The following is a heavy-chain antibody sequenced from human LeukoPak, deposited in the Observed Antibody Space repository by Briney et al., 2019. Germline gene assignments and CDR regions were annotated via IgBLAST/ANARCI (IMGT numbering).Heavy chain of an antibody. CDR3: ARGNSFLGSWYYYMDV. D-gene: IGHD1-1*01. CDR2: IYYSGST. CDR1: GGSISSYY. J-gene: IGHJ6*03. Sequence: SETLSLTCTVSGGSISSYYWSWIRQPPGKGLEWIGYIYYSGSTNYNPSLKSRVTISVDTSKNQFSLKLSSVTAADTAVYYCARGNSFLGSWYYYMDVWGKGTTVTVSS. V-gene: IGHV4-59*08.